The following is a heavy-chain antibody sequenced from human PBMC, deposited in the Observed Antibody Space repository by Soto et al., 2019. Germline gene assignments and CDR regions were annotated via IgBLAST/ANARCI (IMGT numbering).Heavy chain of an antibody. V-gene: IGHV3-30*02. CDR3: AKDRGGFAGGWEYFDY. CDR2: IWHDGGNK. J-gene: IGHJ4*02. D-gene: IGHD6-19*01. Sequence: GGSLRLSCAASGFTFSSYGMHWVRQAPGKGLEWVAFIWHDGGNKFYAESVKGRFTISRDNSKNTLYLQMNALSAEDTAFYYCAKDRGGFAGGWEYFDYWGQGALVTVSS. CDR1: GFTFSSYG.